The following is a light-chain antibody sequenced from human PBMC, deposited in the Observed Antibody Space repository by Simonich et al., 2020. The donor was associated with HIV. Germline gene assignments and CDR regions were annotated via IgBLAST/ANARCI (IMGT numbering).Light chain of an antibody. Sequence: EIVMTQSPATLSVSPGERATLSCRASQSVSSNLAWYPQKPGQAPRLLIYGASTRATGIPARFSGSGSGTDFTLTISSLEPEDFAVYYCQQRSNWRGTFGPGTKVDIK. CDR1: QSVSSN. J-gene: IGKJ3*01. CDR2: GAS. CDR3: QQRSNWRGT. V-gene: IGKV3-15*01.